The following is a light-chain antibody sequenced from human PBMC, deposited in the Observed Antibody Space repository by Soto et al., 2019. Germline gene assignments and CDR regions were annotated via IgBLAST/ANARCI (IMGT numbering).Light chain of an antibody. J-gene: IGKJ1*01. V-gene: IGKV1-39*01. CDR2: AAS. CDR3: QQTSRTPKT. Sequence: DIHMTQSPSTLSASVGDRVTITCRASQTIMTYLNWYQLKPGKAPNLLIYAASSLHSGVPSRFSGAGSGTDFTLTISSLQPEDFATYYCQQTSRTPKTFGQGTKVDIK. CDR1: QTIMTY.